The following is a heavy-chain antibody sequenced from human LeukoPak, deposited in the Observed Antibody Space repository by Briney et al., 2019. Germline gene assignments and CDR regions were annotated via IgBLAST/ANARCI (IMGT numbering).Heavy chain of an antibody. Sequence: ASVKVSCKASRYTFTGYYLHWVRPAPRQGREWMGWINPNSGGTNYAQKFQGWVTMTRDTSISTAYMELSRLRSDDTAVYYSARDQGKWIQLWSFDYWGQGTLVTVSS. CDR3: ARDQGKWIQLWSFDY. CDR2: INPNSGGT. V-gene: IGHV1-2*04. J-gene: IGHJ4*02. CDR1: RYTFTGYY. D-gene: IGHD5-18*01.